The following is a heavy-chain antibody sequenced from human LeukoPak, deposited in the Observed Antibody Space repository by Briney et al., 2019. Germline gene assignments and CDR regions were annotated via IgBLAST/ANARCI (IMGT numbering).Heavy chain of an antibody. Sequence: GASVKVSCKASGYTFTSFGITWVRQAPGQGLEWMGRINPNSGGTIYAQKFQGSVTMTRDTSISTAYMELSRLTSDDTAVYYCARGVYSSSAGVDYWGQGTLVTVSS. J-gene: IGHJ4*02. CDR3: ARGVYSSSAGVDY. V-gene: IGHV1-2*06. D-gene: IGHD6-6*01. CDR2: INPNSGGT. CDR1: GYTFTSFG.